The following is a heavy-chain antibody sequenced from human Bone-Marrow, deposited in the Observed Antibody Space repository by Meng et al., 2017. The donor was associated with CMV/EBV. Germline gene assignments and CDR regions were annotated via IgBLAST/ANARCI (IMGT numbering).Heavy chain of an antibody. J-gene: IGHJ5*02. Sequence: SVKVSCKASGYTFTGLYLHWVRQAPGQGLEWMGGIIPIFGTANYAQKFQGRVTITTDESTSTAYMELSSLRSEDTAVYYCAREEVVPAPKRWFDPSGQGTLVTVSS. CDR3: AREEVVPAPKRWFDP. CDR2: IIPIFGTA. D-gene: IGHD2-2*01. CDR1: GYTFTGLY. V-gene: IGHV1-69*05.